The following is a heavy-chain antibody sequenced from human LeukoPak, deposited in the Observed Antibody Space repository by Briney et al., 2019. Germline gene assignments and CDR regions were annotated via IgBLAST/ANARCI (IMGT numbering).Heavy chain of an antibody. CDR1: GYTFTSYG. J-gene: IGHJ4*02. V-gene: IGHV1-18*04. Sequence: ASVKVSCKASGYTFTSYGISWVRQAPGQGLEWMGWISAYNGNTNYAQKLQGRVTMTTDTSTSTAYMELRSLRSDDTAVYYCARDYLDRGLTGFGMEGTLDYWGQGTLVTVSS. CDR3: ARDYLDRGLTGFGMEGTLDY. CDR2: ISAYNGNT. D-gene: IGHD3-9*01.